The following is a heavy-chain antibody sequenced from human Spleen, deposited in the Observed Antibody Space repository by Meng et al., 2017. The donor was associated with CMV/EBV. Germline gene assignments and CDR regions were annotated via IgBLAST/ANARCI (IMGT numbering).Heavy chain of an antibody. CDR1: GGSFSGYY. V-gene: IGHV4-34*01. J-gene: IGHJ4*02. CDR3: ARDYRGIAEDYGDY. D-gene: IGHD1-26*01. CDR2: INHSGST. Sequence: VQVQQWAAELLKASGTLSLTCAVYGGSFSGYYWSWIRQHPGKGLEWIGEINHSGSTNYNPSLKSRVTISVDTSKNQFSLKLSSVTAADTAVYYCARDYRGIAEDYGDYIGQGTLVTVSS.